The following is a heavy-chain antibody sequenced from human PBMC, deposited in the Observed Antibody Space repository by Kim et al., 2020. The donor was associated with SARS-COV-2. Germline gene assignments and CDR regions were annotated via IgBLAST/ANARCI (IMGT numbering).Heavy chain of an antibody. D-gene: IGHD2-2*01. V-gene: IGHV3-23*03. CDR3: ARTLGYCSSTSCYSYYYYGMDV. CDR2: IYSGGSST. J-gene: IGHJ6*01. Sequence: GGSLRLSCAASGFTFSSYAMSWVRQAPGKGLEWVSVIYSGGSSTYYADSVKGRFTISRDNSKNTLYLQMNSLRAEDTAVYYCARTLGYCSSTSCYSYYYYGMDVWGQGTTVTVSS. CDR1: GFTFSSYA.